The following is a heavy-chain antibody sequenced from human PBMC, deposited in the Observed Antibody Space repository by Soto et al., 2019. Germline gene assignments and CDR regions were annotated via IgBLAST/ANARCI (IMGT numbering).Heavy chain of an antibody. Sequence: EEQLLESGGCLIQPGGSLRLSCAASGFTFYNYPMAWVRQAPGKGLEWVSSISDSGTSIFYADSVKGRFTISRDNYKDTLFLQMNSLRVEDTALYYCAEDARHTGLLGQWIGWGQGTLVTVSS. CDR1: GFTFYNYP. V-gene: IGHV3-23*01. D-gene: IGHD5-12*01. J-gene: IGHJ4*02. CDR2: ISDSGTSI. CDR3: AEDARHTGLLGQWIG.